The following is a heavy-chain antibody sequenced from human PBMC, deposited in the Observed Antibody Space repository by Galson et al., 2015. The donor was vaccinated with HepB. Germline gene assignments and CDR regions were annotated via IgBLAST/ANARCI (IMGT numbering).Heavy chain of an antibody. V-gene: IGHV3-30*04. CDR2: ISYDGSNK. Sequence: SLRLSCAASGFTFSSYAMHWVRQAPGKGLEWVAVISYDGSNKYYADSVKGRFTISRDNSKNTLYLQMNSLRAEDTAVYYCARAGKAGTVAAFDIWGQGTMVTVSS. D-gene: IGHD6-19*01. CDR3: ARAGKAGTVAAFDI. CDR1: GFTFSSYA. J-gene: IGHJ3*02.